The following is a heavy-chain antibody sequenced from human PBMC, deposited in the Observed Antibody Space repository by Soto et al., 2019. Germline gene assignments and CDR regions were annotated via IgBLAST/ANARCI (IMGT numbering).Heavy chain of an antibody. D-gene: IGHD3-9*01. Sequence: SETLSLTCTVSGGSICSGGYYWSWIRQDPGKGLEWLGYIYSNGNTYYNPSLKSRLVISSDTSQNLFSLRLSSVTAADTGMYFCARGRLTIRQGFDIWGQGTMVTVSS. CDR1: GGSICSGGYY. CDR2: IYSNGNT. CDR3: ARGRLTIRQGFDI. V-gene: IGHV4-31*03. J-gene: IGHJ3*02.